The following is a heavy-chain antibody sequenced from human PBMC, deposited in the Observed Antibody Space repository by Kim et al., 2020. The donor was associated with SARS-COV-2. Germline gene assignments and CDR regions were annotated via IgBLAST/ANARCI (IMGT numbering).Heavy chain of an antibody. Sequence: HYADSVKGRFIISRDNYKNSVSLQMTSLRADDTAVYYCMGAGGYSYWGQGTLVTVSS. J-gene: IGHJ4*02. V-gene: IGHV3-66*01. D-gene: IGHD1-26*01. CDR3: MGAGGYSY.